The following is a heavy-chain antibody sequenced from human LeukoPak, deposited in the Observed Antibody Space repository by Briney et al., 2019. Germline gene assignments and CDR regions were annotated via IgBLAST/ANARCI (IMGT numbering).Heavy chain of an antibody. CDR1: GYTFTGYY. V-gene: IGHV1-2*02. CDR3: ARGRFGEWDNWFDP. Sequence: ASVKVSCKASGYTFTGYYMHWVRQAPGQGLEWMGWINPNSGGTNYAQKLQGRVTMTRDTSISTAYMELSRLTSDDTAVYFCARGRFGEWDNWFDPWGQGTLVTVSS. J-gene: IGHJ5*02. D-gene: IGHD3-10*01. CDR2: INPNSGGT.